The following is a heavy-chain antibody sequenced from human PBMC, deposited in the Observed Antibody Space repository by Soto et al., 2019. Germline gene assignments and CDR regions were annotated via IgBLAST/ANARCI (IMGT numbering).Heavy chain of an antibody. CDR2: IIPIFGTA. CDR3: ARGEILEQQLVKGSFDY. Sequence: QVQLVQSGAEVKKPGSSVKVSCKASGGTFSSYAISWVRQAPGQGLEWMGGIIPIFGTANYAQKFQGRVTITAAESTRTAYMELSSLGAEDTAVYYCARGEILEQQLVKGSFDYWGQGTLVTVSS. D-gene: IGHD6-13*01. J-gene: IGHJ4*02. CDR1: GGTFSSYA. V-gene: IGHV1-69*12.